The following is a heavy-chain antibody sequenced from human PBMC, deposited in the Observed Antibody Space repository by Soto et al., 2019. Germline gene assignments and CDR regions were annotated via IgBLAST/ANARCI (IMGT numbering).Heavy chain of an antibody. CDR3: PGGDMGRGGCARFNT. Sequence: QVQLEQSGAEVKKPCSSVKVSCKSSEGTFRTHAISWVRQAPEEGREYLGWTVPLFGTTSFAQKFQGRVSISADKGPNSVTMELISLSFEATAIDYSPGGDMGRGGCARFNTWGEGTLAIASS. J-gene: IGHJ5*02. CDR2: TVPLFGTT. CDR1: EGTFRTHA. V-gene: IGHV1-69*06. D-gene: IGHD3-10*01.